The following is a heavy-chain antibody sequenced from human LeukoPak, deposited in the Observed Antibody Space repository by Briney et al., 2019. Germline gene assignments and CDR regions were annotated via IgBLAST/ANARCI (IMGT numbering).Heavy chain of an antibody. V-gene: IGHV6-1*01. J-gene: IGHJ5*02. CDR2: TYYRSKWYN. D-gene: IGHD3-3*01. CDR1: GDIVFSNSS. CDR3: ARSATYYDFWSGYNWFDP. Sequence: SQTLSLTCAIYGDIVFSNSSWSWIRQSPSRGLEWMGMTYYRSKWYNDYVVSVKSRININSDTSKNQFSLQLSSVTAADTAVYYCARSATYYDFWSGYNWFDPWGQGTLVTVSS.